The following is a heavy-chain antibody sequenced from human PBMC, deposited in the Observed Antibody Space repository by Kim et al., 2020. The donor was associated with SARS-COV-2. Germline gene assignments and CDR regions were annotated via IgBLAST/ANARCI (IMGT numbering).Heavy chain of an antibody. D-gene: IGHD6-13*01. CDR2: INPSGGST. Sequence: ASVKVSCKASGYTFTSYYMHWVRQAPGQGLEWMGIINPSGGSTSYAQKFQGRVTMTRDTSTSTVYMALSSLRSEETAVYYCAREFRQQLVMTEFDYWGQGTLVTVSA. CDR3: AREFRQQLVMTEFDY. V-gene: IGHV1-46*01. J-gene: IGHJ4*02. CDR1: GYTFTSYY.